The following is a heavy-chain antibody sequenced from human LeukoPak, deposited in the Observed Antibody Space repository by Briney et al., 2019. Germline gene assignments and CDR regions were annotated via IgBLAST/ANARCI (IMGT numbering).Heavy chain of an antibody. V-gene: IGHV3-21*01. CDR2: ISSSSDYI. CDR1: GFTFSSYS. J-gene: IGHJ4*02. D-gene: IGHD3-10*01. Sequence: PGGSLRLSCAASGFTFSSYSMNWVRQAPGKGLEWVSFISSSSDYIYYADSVKGRFTISRDNAKNSLYLQMNSLIAEDTAVYYCARDLSQDGSGSYYPYFDYWGQGTLVTVSS. CDR3: ARDLSQDGSGSYYPYFDY.